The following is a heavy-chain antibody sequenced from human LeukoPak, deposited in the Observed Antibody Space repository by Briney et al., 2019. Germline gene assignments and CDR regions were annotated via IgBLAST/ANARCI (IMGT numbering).Heavy chain of an antibody. CDR2: FDPEDGET. CDR1: GYTLTELS. J-gene: IGHJ4*02. D-gene: IGHD3-10*01. V-gene: IGHV1-24*01. Sequence: ASVKVSCKVSGYTLTELSMHWLRQAPGKGLEWMGGFDPEDGETIYAQKFQGRVTMTEDTSTDTAYMELSSLRSEDTAVYYCATDRITMVRGVIMKGGFDYWGQGTLVTVSS. CDR3: ATDRITMVRGVIMKGGFDY.